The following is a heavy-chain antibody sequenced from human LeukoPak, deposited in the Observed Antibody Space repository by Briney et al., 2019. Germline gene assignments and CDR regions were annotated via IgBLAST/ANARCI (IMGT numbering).Heavy chain of an antibody. J-gene: IGHJ5*02. CDR1: GYTFTGYY. V-gene: IGHV1-2*02. CDR3: ARARRYCSSTSCPPRFDP. Sequence: GASVKVSCKASGYTFTGYYMHWARQAPGQGLEWMGWINPNSGGTNYAQKFQGRVTMTRDTSISTAYMELSRLRSDDTAVYYCARARRYCSSTSCPPRFDPWGQGTLVTVSS. CDR2: INPNSGGT. D-gene: IGHD2-2*01.